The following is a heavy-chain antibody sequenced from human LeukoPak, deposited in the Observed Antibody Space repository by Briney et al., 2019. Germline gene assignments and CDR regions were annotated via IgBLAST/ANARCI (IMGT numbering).Heavy chain of an antibody. CDR1: GGSISSSSYY. Sequence: PSETLSLTCTVSGGSISSSSYYWGWIRQPPGKGLEWIGSIYYSGSTYYNPSLKSRVTISVDTSKNQFSLKLSSVTAADTAVYYCARGARGDAFDIWGQGTMVTVSS. CDR3: ARGARGDAFDI. CDR2: IYYSGST. J-gene: IGHJ3*02. D-gene: IGHD3-10*01. V-gene: IGHV4-39*07.